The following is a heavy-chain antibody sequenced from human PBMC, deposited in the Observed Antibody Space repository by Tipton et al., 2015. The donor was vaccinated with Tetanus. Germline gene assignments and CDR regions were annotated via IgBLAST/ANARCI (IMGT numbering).Heavy chain of an antibody. CDR3: AGTRGYGGNQDAFDI. CDR1: GGSLSTAH. J-gene: IGHJ3*02. D-gene: IGHD5-12*01. CDR2: VSYSGRT. V-gene: IGHV4-59*01. Sequence: TLSLTCTVSGGSLSTAHWAWIRQPPGKGLEWLAYVSYSGRTNPNYSLKSRISISQDTSKNQFSLKLTSVTAADTAVYYCAGTRGYGGNQDAFDIWGQGTLVNVSS.